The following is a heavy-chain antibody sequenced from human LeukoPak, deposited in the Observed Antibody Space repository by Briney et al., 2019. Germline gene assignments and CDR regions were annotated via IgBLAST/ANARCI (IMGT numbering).Heavy chain of an antibody. J-gene: IGHJ4*02. V-gene: IGHV4-39*01. Sequence: SETLSLTCSVFGASVTTRSYYWGWIRQSPGKGLEWIGSMYNGGRTYYNPSLKSRVTISVDMSKNQFSLKVNSVTAADTAVYYCARRRIVTNSDYNFDYWGQGTLVTVSS. CDR2: MYNGGRT. CDR1: GASVTTRSYY. CDR3: ARRRIVTNSDYNFDY. D-gene: IGHD3-22*01.